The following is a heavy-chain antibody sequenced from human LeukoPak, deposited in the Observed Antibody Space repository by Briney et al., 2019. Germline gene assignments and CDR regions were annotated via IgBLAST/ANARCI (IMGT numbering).Heavy chain of an antibody. CDR2: IYSDGST. Sequence: GGSLRLSCAASGFSASTDHMSWVRQAPGKGLEWVSVIYSDGSTYYADTVKGRFTISRDNSKNTVDLLVNSPRAEDTAMYYCARVWELSYDHWGQGTLVTVSS. D-gene: IGHD3-10*01. J-gene: IGHJ4*02. V-gene: IGHV3-53*01. CDR3: ARVWELSYDH. CDR1: GFSASTDH.